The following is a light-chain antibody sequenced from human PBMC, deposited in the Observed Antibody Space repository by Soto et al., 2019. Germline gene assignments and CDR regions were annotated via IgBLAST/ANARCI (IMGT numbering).Light chain of an antibody. Sequence: AILLTQSLALLFASVGDRVTITCRASQGIRNDLGWYQQKPGKAPKLLIYAASSLQSGVPSRFSGSGSGTDFTLAIDNLQPEDFATYYCLQDYSYPLTFGQGTKV. CDR3: LQDYSYPLT. V-gene: IGKV1-6*01. CDR1: QGIRND. CDR2: AAS. J-gene: IGKJ1*01.